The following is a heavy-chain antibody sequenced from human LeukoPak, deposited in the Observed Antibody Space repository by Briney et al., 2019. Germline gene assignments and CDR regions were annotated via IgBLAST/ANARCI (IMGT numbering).Heavy chain of an antibody. V-gene: IGHV3-7*01. D-gene: IGHD1-26*01. J-gene: IGHJ1*01. CDR3: ASRGRRELKYFQH. CDR2: IKQDGSEK. CDR1: GFTFSSYW. Sequence: PGGSLRLSCAASGFTFSSYWMSWVRQAPGKGLEWVANIKQDGSEKYYVDSVKGRFTISRDNAKNSLYLQMNSLRAEDTAVYYCASRGRRELKYFQHWGQGTLVTVSS.